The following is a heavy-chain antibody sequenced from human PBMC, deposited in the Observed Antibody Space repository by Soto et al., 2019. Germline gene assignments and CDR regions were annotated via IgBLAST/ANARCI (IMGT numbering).Heavy chain of an antibody. CDR1: GFTFSDYY. CDR3: VKDSGIIGGPTYFDN. Sequence: QVRLVESGGGLVKPGGSLRLSCAASGFTFSDYYMSWIRQAPGKGLEWVSYISSSSACIYYTDSVKGRFTISRDNAKNSLYLQMNSLRAEDTAIYYCVKDSGIIGGPTYFDNWGQGTLVTVSS. D-gene: IGHD5-12*01. CDR2: ISSSSACI. J-gene: IGHJ4*02. V-gene: IGHV3-11*01.